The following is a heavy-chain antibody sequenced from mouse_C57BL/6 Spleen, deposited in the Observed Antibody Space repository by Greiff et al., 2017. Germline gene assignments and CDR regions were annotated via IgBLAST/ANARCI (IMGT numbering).Heavy chain of an antibody. D-gene: IGHD2-3*01. J-gene: IGHJ4*01. Sequence: EVQLQQSGAELVRPGASVKLSCTASGFNFNDYYMHWVKQRPEQGLEWIGRIAPEDGGTEYAPKFKGKATMSADTSSNTAYLQLSSLTSEDTAVYYCTDIFCDGFRRTMDYWGQGTSVTVSS. CDR2: IAPEDGGT. V-gene: IGHV14-1*01. CDR1: GFNFNDYY. CDR3: TDIFCDGFRRTMDY.